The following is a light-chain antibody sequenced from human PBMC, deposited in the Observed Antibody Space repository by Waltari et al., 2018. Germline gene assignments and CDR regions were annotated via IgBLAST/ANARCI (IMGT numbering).Light chain of an antibody. V-gene: IGLV1-44*01. CDR3: ASWDDSLNGHWV. Sequence: QSVLTQPPSASGTPGQRFTISCSGSASNIGGNLVNWYQQLPGKAPKLLIYRSDLRPSGVPDRFSGSKSGTSASLAISGLQSEDEADYFCASWDDSLNGHWVFGGGTKVTVL. CDR1: ASNIGGNL. J-gene: IGLJ3*02. CDR2: RSD.